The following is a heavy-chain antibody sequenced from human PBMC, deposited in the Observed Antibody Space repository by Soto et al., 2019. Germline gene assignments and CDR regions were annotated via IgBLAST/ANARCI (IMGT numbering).Heavy chain of an antibody. D-gene: IGHD2-2*01. CDR2: LYWDDDK. Sequence: QITLKESGPTLVKPTQTLTLTCTFSGFSLSSIGVGVGWIRQPPGKALEWVGILYWDDDKHYSPSLKSRISIAKDTSKDQVVLTLTNMDPVDTATYYCAHTIVVVPTAHDAFDVWGQGTMVTVSS. V-gene: IGHV2-5*02. CDR3: AHTIVVVPTAHDAFDV. J-gene: IGHJ3*01. CDR1: GFSLSSIGVG.